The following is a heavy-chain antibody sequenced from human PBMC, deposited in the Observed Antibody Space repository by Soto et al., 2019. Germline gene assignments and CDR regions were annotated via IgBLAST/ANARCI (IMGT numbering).Heavy chain of an antibody. J-gene: IGHJ6*03. CDR2: IYYSGST. V-gene: IGHV4-59*01. Sequence: QVQLQESGPGLVKPSETLSLTCTVSGGALSRYFWCWIRQPPGKGLEWIGYIYYSGSTNYNPSLKDPVNLSVDTSKNQSSLTLRSATAADTAVYYCARAAVKDDFWSGYYSPYYYYYLDVWGKGTTVSVSS. D-gene: IGHD3-3*01. CDR1: GGALSRYF. CDR3: ARAAVKDDFWSGYYSPYYYYYLDV.